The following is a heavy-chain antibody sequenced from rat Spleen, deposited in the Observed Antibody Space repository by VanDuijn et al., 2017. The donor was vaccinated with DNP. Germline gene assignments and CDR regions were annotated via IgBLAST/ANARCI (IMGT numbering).Heavy chain of an antibody. V-gene: IGHV3-1*01. CDR3: ARSHSSSLYYYVMDA. Sequence: EVQLQESGPGLVKPSQSLSLTCSVTGYSITSNYWGWIRTFPGNKMEWMGYISYSGSTSYNPSLKSRISITRDTSKNQFFLQLNSVTNEDTATYYCARSHSSSLYYYVMDAWGQGASVTVSS. D-gene: IGHD1-2*01. CDR1: GYSITSNY. J-gene: IGHJ4*01. CDR2: ISYSGST.